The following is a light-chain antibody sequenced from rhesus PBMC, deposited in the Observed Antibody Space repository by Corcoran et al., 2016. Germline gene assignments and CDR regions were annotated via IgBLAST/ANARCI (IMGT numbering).Light chain of an antibody. CDR3: RHYTSDPFT. Sequence: DIQMTQSPSSLSASVGDRVSITCRASQGISPYLNWYKPKPGKAPKRLIYAAYSLESGVPSRFSGSASGTDFTLTISSLQPEDFAAYYCRHYTSDPFTFGPGTKLDIK. V-gene: IGKV1-43*02. CDR1: QGISPY. CDR2: AAY. J-gene: IGKJ3*01.